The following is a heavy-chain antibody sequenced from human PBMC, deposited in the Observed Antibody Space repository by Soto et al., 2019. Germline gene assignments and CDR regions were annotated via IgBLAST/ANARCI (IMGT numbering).Heavy chain of an antibody. D-gene: IGHD2-15*01. V-gene: IGHV4-30-4*01. CDR2: IYYSGST. Sequence: SETLSLTCTVSGCSISSGDYYWSWILQPPGKGLEWIGYIYYSGSTYYNPSLKSRVTISVDTSKNQFSLKLSSVTAADTAVYYGARSRAVVADNWVEPWGEGTLVAVSS. CDR3: ARSRAVVADNWVEP. J-gene: IGHJ5*02. CDR1: GCSISSGDYY.